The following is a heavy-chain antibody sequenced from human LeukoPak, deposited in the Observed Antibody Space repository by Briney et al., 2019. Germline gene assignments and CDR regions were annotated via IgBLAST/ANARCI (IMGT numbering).Heavy chain of an antibody. CDR3: AACWKYQLLFPPQD. D-gene: IGHD2-2*01. CDR2: IIPIFGTA. CDR1: GGTFSSYA. Sequence: SVKVSCKASGGTFSSYAISWVRQAPGQGLEWMGGIIPIFGTANYAQKFQGRVTITADESTSTAYMELSSLRAEDTAVYYCAACWKYQLLFPPQDWGQGILVTVSS. V-gene: IGHV1-69*13. J-gene: IGHJ4*02.